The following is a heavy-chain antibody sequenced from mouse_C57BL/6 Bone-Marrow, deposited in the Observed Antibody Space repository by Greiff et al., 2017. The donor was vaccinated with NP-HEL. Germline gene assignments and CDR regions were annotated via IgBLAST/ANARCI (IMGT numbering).Heavy chain of an antibody. V-gene: IGHV1-81*01. CDR2: IYPRSGNT. Sequence: VQLQQSGAELARPGASVKLSCKASGYTFTSYGISWVKQRTGQGLEWIGEIYPRSGNTYYNEKFKGKATLTADKSSSTAYMELRSLTSEDSAVYFCATQYYGYNNFDYWGQGTTLTVSS. CDR1: GYTFTSYG. D-gene: IGHD2-2*01. CDR3: ATQYYGYNNFDY. J-gene: IGHJ2*01.